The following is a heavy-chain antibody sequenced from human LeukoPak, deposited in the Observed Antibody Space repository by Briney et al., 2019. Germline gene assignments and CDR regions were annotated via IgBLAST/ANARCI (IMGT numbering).Heavy chain of an antibody. CDR1: GGSFSSYY. CDR3: ARLRGSSSWYYFDY. J-gene: IGHJ4*02. V-gene: IGHV4-59*08. Sequence: PSETLSLTCAVYGGSFSSYYWSWIRQPPGKGLEWIGYMYYSGSTNYNPSLKSRVTISVDTSKNQFSLRLTSVTAADTAVYYCARLRGSSSWYYFDYWGQGTLVTVSS. CDR2: MYYSGST. D-gene: IGHD6-13*01.